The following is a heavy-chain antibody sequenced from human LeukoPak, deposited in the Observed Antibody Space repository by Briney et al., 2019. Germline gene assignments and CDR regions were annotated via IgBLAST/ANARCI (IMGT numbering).Heavy chain of an antibody. CDR3: SKDLASSAWSYYYGMHV. D-gene: IGHD6-19*01. V-gene: IGHV3-23*01. Sequence: GASLRLSCAASGSTFRNHGMSWVRRAPGKGLEWVSAISGSGGSTHYADSVKGRFTISRDNSKNTLFLQINNLRVEDTAVYFCSKDLASSAWSYYYGMHVWGQGTTVTVSS. CDR1: GSTFRNHG. J-gene: IGHJ6*02. CDR2: ISGSGGST.